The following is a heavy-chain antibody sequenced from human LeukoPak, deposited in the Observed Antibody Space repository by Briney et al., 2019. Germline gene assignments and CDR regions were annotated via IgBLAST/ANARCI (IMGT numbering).Heavy chain of an antibody. CDR3: AAVVGSGSYYDY. CDR2: IKSDGSST. CDR1: GFTFSSYW. D-gene: IGHD1-26*01. Sequence: GGSLRLSCAASGFTFSSYWMHWVRQAPGKGLVWVSRIKSDGSSTSYADSVKGRFTISRDNAKNTLFLQMNSLRAEDTAVYYCAAVVGSGSYYDYWGQGALVTVSS. J-gene: IGHJ4*02. V-gene: IGHV3-74*01.